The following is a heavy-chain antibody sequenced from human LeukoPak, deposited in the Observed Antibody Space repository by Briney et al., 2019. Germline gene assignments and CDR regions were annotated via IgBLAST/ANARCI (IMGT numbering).Heavy chain of an antibody. CDR1: GFTFSSYG. CDR2: IWYDGSNK. Sequence: GGSLRLSCAASGFTFSSYGMHWVRQAPGKGLEWVAVIWYDGSNKYYADSVKGRFTISRDNSKNTLYLQMNSLRAEDRAVYYCARGQMATTLCPDYWGQGTLVTVSS. CDR3: ARGQMATTLCPDY. V-gene: IGHV3-33*01. J-gene: IGHJ4*02. D-gene: IGHD5-24*01.